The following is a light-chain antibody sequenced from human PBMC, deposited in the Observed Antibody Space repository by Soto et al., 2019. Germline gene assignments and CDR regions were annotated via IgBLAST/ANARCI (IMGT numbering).Light chain of an antibody. CDR3: SSYTSSSTYV. V-gene: IGLV2-14*01. CDR2: DVT. J-gene: IGLJ1*01. Sequence: QSALTQPASVSGSPGQSITISCTGTSSDVGGYNYVSWYQQHPGKAPKLMIYDVTNRPSGVSYRFSGSKSGNTASLTISGLQDEDEAHYYCSSYTSSSTYVFGTGTKVTVL. CDR1: SSDVGGYNY.